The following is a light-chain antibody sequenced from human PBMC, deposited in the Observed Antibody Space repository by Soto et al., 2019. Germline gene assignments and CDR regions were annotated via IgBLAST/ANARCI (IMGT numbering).Light chain of an antibody. CDR1: QSIGSY. V-gene: IGKV1-39*01. CDR2: AAS. CDR3: QQSYSIPYT. J-gene: IGKJ5*01. Sequence: DIQMTQSPSPLSASVGDRVTITCRASQSIGSYLNWYLQKPGKAPRLLIYAASSLQSGVPSRFSGSGSGTDFTLTISSLQPEDFATYYCQQSYSIPYTFGQGTRLEIK.